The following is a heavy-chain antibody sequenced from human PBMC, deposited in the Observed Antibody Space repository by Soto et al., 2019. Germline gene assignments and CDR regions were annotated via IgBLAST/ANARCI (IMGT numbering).Heavy chain of an antibody. CDR2: ISAYNGNT. CDR3: ARAPYSGRNYYYYGMDV. Sequence: ASVKVSCKASGYTFTSYGISWVRQAPGQGLEWMGWISAYNGNTNYAQKLQGRVTMTTDTSTSTAYMELRSLRSDDTAVYYCARAPYSGRNYYYYGMDVWGQGTTVTVSS. J-gene: IGHJ6*02. D-gene: IGHD1-26*01. CDR1: GYTFTSYG. V-gene: IGHV1-18*01.